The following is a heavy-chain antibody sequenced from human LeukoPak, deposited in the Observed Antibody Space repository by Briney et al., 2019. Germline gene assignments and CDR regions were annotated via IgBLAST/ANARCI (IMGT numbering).Heavy chain of an antibody. D-gene: IGHD3-9*01. J-gene: IGHJ6*03. Sequence: PGGSLRLSCAASGFTFSSYSMNWVRQAPGKGLEWVSSISSSSSYIYYADSVKGRFTISRDNAKNSLYLQMNSLRAEDTAVYYCAREGGYDILTGYYYYYYYMDVRGKGTTVTVSS. CDR3: AREGGYDILTGYYYYYYYMDV. V-gene: IGHV3-21*01. CDR1: GFTFSSYS. CDR2: ISSSSSYI.